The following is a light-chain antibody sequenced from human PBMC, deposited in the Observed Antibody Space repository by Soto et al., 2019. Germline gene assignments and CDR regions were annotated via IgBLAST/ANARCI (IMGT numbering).Light chain of an antibody. V-gene: IGKV2-24*01. CDR2: KTS. J-gene: IGKJ2*01. CDR1: QSLSDSDGDTY. CDR3: MQATQFPHT. Sequence: DIVMTQTPLSSPVTLGQPASISCRSSQSLSDSDGDTYLSWLQQRPGQPPRLLIYKTSSRFSGVPDRFSGSGAGTDFTLKISRVEVEDVGVYYCMQATQFPHTFGQGTKLEI.